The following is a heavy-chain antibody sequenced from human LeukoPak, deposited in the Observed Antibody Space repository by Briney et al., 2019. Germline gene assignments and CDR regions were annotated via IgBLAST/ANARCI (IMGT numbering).Heavy chain of an antibody. CDR1: GCTFSSYC. D-gene: IGHD1-1*01. V-gene: IGHV3-74*01. Sequence: WQSLTLTCAASGCTFSSYCMHWVRHAPGEGLVWVSRINSDGKSTIYADSVEGRFVISRDNAKNTLYLQMNSLRVEDTAFYYCARADEYTAGFDYWGQGNLVTVSS. J-gene: IGHJ4*02. CDR3: ARADEYTAGFDY. CDR2: INSDGKST.